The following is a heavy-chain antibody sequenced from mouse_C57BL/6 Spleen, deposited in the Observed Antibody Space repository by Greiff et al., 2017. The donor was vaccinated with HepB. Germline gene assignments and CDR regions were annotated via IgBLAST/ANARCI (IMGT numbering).Heavy chain of an antibody. V-gene: IGHV1-50*01. CDR2: IDPSDSYT. Sequence: QVQLQQPGAELVKPGASVKLSCKASGYTFTSYWMQWVKQRPGQGLEWIGEIDPSDSYTNYNQKFKGKATLTVDTSSSTAYMQLSSLTSEDSAVYYCARKGDYGNYDYFDYWGQGTTLTVSS. J-gene: IGHJ2*01. CDR1: GYTFTSYW. D-gene: IGHD2-1*01. CDR3: ARKGDYGNYDYFDY.